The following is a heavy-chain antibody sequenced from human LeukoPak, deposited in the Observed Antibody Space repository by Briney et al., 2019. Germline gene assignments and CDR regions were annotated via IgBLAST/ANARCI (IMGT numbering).Heavy chain of an antibody. D-gene: IGHD1-26*01. J-gene: IGHJ4*02. Sequence: GGSLRLSCAASGFIVSSSYMSWVRQAPGKGLEWVSVIYSSGRTYYADSVKGRFTISRDDSKNTLFLQMNSLRADDTAVYYCARDPSGTYWDHWGQGTLVTVSS. CDR3: ARDPSGTYWDH. V-gene: IGHV3-53*01. CDR1: GFIVSSSY. CDR2: IYSSGRT.